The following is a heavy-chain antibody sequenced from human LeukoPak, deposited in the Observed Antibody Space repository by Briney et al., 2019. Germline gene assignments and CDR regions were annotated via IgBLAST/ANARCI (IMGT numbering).Heavy chain of an antibody. D-gene: IGHD6-6*01. J-gene: IGHJ4*02. CDR2: ISSSSSTI. Sequence: GGSLRLSCAASRFAFSSYAMTWVRQAPGKGLEWVSYISSSSSTIYYADSVKGRFTISRDNAKNSLYLQMNSLRAEDTAVYYCARGYSSSSGLVKFDYWGQGTLVTVSS. CDR3: ARGYSSSSGLVKFDY. CDR1: RFAFSSYA. V-gene: IGHV3-48*01.